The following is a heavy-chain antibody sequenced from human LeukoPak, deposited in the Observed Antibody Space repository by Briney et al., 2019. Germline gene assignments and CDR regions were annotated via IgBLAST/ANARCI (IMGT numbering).Heavy chain of an antibody. D-gene: IGHD2-15*01. Sequence: GESLRLSCAASGFTFSYFEMNWVRQAPGKGLEWVSAISSTGGTAYYADSVTGRFTISRDNSKNTLYLQMNSLRGEETAIYYCAKNGDRGAYCSGGRCYPYYYYNMDVWGKGTTVTISS. J-gene: IGHJ6*03. CDR2: ISSTGGTA. V-gene: IGHV3-23*01. CDR1: GFTFSYFE. CDR3: AKNGDRGAYCSGGRCYPYYYYNMDV.